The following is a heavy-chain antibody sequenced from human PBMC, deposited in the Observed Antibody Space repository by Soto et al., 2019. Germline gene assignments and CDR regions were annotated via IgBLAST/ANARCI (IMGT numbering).Heavy chain of an antibody. D-gene: IGHD3-9*01. CDR1: GGSISSSNW. Sequence: PSETLSLTCAVSGGSISSSNWWSWVRQPPGKGLEWIGEIYHSGSTNYNPSLKSRVTISVDKSKNQFSLKLSSVTAADTAVYYCARGMTGRYYYYGMDVWGQGTTVTVSS. CDR2: IYHSGST. CDR3: ARGMTGRYYYYGMDV. V-gene: IGHV4-4*02. J-gene: IGHJ6*02.